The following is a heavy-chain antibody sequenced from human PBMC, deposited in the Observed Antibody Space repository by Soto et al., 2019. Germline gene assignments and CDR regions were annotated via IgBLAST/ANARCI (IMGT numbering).Heavy chain of an antibody. CDR3: ERDIQPYHSSGYDPAC. D-gene: IGHD3-22*01. CDR1: GYTFSRYN. J-gene: IGHJ4*02. V-gene: IGHV1-46*01. Sequence: QVQLVQSGAEVKKPGASVQISCLPSGYTFSRYNIHWVRQAPGQGPEWMGIINPSDGTTRYAQKFQNRVTLTRDTSTRTVYLQLNRLRSEDTALYYCERDIQPYHSSGYDPACWGQGTQVTVSS. CDR2: INPSDGTT.